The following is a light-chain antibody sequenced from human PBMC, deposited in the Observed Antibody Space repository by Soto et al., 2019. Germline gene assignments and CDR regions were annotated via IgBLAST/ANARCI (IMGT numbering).Light chain of an antibody. CDR2: GNS. V-gene: IGLV1-40*01. Sequence: QSVLTQPPSVSGAPGQRVTISCTGSSSNIGAGYDVHWYQQLPGTAPKLLIYGNSNRPSGVPDRFSGSKSGTSASLAITGLQAEDEADYYCQSYDSSLSGPMACGGGTKVTVL. CDR1: SSNIGAGYD. CDR3: QSYDSSLSGPMA. J-gene: IGLJ2*01.